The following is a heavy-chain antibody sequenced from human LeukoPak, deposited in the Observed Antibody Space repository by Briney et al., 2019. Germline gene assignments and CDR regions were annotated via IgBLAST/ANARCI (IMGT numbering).Heavy chain of an antibody. J-gene: IGHJ3*02. CDR2: INRDGSST. CDR3: ARDWYDNSDAFDI. V-gene: IGHV3-74*01. CDR1: GIIFSSYW. Sequence: GGSLRLSCAASGIIFSSYWMHWVRQAPGKGLVWVSRINRDGSSTSYADSVKGRFTISRDNAKNSLYLQMNSLRAEDTAVYYCARDWYDNSDAFDIWGQGTMVTVSS. D-gene: IGHD3-9*01.